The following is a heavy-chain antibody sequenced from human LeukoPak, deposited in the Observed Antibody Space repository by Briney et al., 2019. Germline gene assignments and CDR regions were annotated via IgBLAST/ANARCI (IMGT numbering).Heavy chain of an antibody. Sequence: PSETLSHTCTVSGGSICSYYWSWIRQPPGKGLEWIGYISNSGSTDYNPALKSRVTISVDTTKNQFSLKLSSVTGADTAVYYCARGRTCFGELTYWGQATLVTVSS. CDR3: ARGRTCFGELTY. J-gene: IGHJ4*02. D-gene: IGHD3-10*01. CDR1: GGSICSYY. CDR2: ISNSGST. V-gene: IGHV4-59*01.